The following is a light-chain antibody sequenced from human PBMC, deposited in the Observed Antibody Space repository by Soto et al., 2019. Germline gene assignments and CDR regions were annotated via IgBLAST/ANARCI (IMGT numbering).Light chain of an antibody. J-gene: IGKJ1*01. CDR3: HQYGGSPQT. CDR1: QCVSNY. CDR2: GAS. V-gene: IGKV3-20*01. Sequence: ENVLTQSPGTLFLSPGEIPTFSSSASQCVSNYLAWYQRKPGQAPRLLIYGASSRATGIPDRFSGSGSGTDFTLTISRLEPEDFAVYYCHQYGGSPQTFGQGTKVDIK.